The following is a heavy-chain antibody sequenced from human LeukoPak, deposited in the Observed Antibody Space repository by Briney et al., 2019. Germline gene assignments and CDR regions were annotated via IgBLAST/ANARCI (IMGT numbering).Heavy chain of an antibody. V-gene: IGHV3-15*01. CDR1: GFTISDAW. CDR3: STAFIETRS. J-gene: IGHJ5*02. CDR2: IRRNTDAGTT. D-gene: IGHD6-6*01. Sequence: PWGSLTLTCAASGFTISDAWLNWVRQPQAKGLEWVVQIRRNTDAGTTDYAAPVRVTFTISRDDSKRSLFLNITSLENEDTGMYECSTAFIETRSWGQGTLVTVSS.